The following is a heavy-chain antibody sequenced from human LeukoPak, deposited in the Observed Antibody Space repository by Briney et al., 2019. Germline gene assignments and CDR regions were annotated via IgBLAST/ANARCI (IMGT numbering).Heavy chain of an antibody. D-gene: IGHD5-18*01. CDR2: ISSSSSYI. CDR1: GFTFSSYS. J-gene: IGHJ5*02. V-gene: IGHV3-21*01. CDR3: ARSHTDTPNWFDP. Sequence: GGSLRLSCAASGFTFSSYSMNWVRQAPGKGLEWVSSISSSSSYIYYADSVKGRFTISRDNAKNSLYLQMNSLRAEDTAVYYCARSHTDTPNWFDPWGQGTLVTVSS.